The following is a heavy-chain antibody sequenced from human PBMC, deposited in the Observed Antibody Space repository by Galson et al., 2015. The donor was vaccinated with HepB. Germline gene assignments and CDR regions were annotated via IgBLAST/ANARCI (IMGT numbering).Heavy chain of an antibody. CDR3: ARERRYGDYAYYFDY. CDR1: GGTFSSYA. Sequence: SVKVSCKAPGGTFSSYAITWVRQAPGQGLEWMGRIIPLVGITKYAQSFQGRVTIIADKATNTAYMEVSSLRLEDTALYYCARERRYGDYAYYFDYWGQGTLVTVSS. D-gene: IGHD4-17*01. V-gene: IGHV1-69*10. CDR2: IIPLVGIT. J-gene: IGHJ4*02.